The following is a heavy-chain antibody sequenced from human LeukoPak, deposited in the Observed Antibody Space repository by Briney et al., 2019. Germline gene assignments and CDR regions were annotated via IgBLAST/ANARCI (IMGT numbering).Heavy chain of an antibody. CDR2: IYPGDSDT. V-gene: IGHV5-51*01. Sequence: PGESLKISCKGSGYSFTNYWIGWVRQMPGKGLEWMGIIYPGDSDTRYSPSFQGQVTISADKFISTAYLQWSSLKASDTAMYYCARPEYNIGWYASDYWGQGTLVTVSS. J-gene: IGHJ4*02. D-gene: IGHD6-19*01. CDR3: ARPEYNIGWYASDY. CDR1: GYSFTNYW.